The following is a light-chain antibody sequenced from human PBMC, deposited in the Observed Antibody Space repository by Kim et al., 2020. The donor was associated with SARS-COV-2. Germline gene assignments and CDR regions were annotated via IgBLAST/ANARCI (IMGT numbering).Light chain of an antibody. CDR2: AVS. V-gene: IGLV2-14*03. CDR3: SSYTRSGTLYVV. CDR1: SSDIGDYKY. J-gene: IGLJ3*02. Sequence: SITISCSGTSSDIGDYKYVSWYQQHPGKAPKLIIYAVSDRPSGISNRFSGSKSGNTASLTISRLQAEDEADYYCSSYTRSGTLYVVFGGGTQLTVL.